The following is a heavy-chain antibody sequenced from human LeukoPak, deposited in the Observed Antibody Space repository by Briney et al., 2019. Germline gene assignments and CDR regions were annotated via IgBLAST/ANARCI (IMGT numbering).Heavy chain of an antibody. CDR3: ARGGNRWNWYYYGSGSNRELDY. V-gene: IGHV1-8*01. D-gene: IGHD3-10*01. CDR1: VYTFTSYD. Sequence: GASVKVSCKASVYTFTSYDINWVRQATGQGLEWMGWMNPNSGNTGYAQKFQGRVTMTRNTSISTAYMELSSLRSEDTAVYYCARGGNRWNWYYYGSGSNRELDYWGQGTLVTVSS. CDR2: MNPNSGNT. J-gene: IGHJ4*02.